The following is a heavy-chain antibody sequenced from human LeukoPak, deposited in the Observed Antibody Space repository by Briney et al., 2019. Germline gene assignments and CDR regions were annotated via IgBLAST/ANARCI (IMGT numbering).Heavy chain of an antibody. CDR1: GGSISSYY. V-gene: IGHV4-59*01. D-gene: IGHD6-19*01. J-gene: IGHJ4*02. CDR2: IYYSGST. Sequence: SETLSLTCTVSGGSISSYYSSWIRQPPRKGLWRIGYIYYSGSTNYNPSLKSRVTISVDTSKNQFSLKLSSVTAADTAVYYCARATRQWLVRGLDYWGQGTLVTVSS. CDR3: ARATRQWLVRGLDY.